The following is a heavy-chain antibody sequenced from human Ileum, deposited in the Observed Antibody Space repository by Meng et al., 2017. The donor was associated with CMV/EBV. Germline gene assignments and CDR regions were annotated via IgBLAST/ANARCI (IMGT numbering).Heavy chain of an antibody. D-gene: IGHD3-16*01. J-gene: IGHJ4*02. CDR3: TWGGYLDD. CDR1: TSIFSTWG. Sequence: VELAGYGGGWVQQGGCRSLCCEVPTSIFSTWGFSWVRQAPGKGLAWVANISPDGTYKNFADSVRGRFSISRDNPKKSLYLQMNSLRAEDSAIYYCTWGGYLDDWGQGTLVTVSS. CDR2: ISPDGTYK. V-gene: IGHV3-7*01.